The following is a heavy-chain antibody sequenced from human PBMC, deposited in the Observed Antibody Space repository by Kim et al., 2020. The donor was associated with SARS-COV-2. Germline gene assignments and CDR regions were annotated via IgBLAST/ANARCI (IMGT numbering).Heavy chain of an antibody. CDR3: AREEDYYDSSGYYYVRYNWFDP. D-gene: IGHD3-22*01. J-gene: IGHJ5*02. CDR1: GGTFSSYA. CDR2: IIPIFGTA. Sequence: SVKVSCKASGGTFSSYAISWVRQAPGQGLEWMGGIIPIFGTANYAQKFQGRVTITADESTSTAYMELSSLRSEDTAVYYCAREEDYYDSSGYYYVRYNWFDPWGQGTLVTVSS. V-gene: IGHV1-69*13.